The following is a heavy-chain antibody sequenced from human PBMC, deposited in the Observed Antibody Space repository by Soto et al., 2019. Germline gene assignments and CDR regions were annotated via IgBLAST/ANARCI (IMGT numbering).Heavy chain of an antibody. V-gene: IGHV3-53*01. D-gene: IGHD6-13*01. CDR1: GFTVSSNY. CDR2: IYSGGST. CDR3: ARDAAADWTFDY. Sequence: PGGSLRLSCAASGFTVSSNYMSWVRQAPGKGLEWVSVIYSGGSTYYADSVKGRFTISRDNSKNTLYLQMNSLRAEDTAVYYCARDAAADWTFDYWGQGTLVTVSS. J-gene: IGHJ4*02.